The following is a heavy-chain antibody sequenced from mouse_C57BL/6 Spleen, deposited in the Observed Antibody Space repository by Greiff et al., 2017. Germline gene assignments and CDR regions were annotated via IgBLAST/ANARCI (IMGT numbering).Heavy chain of an antibody. J-gene: IGHJ2*01. CDR3: ARDHSYDHYFDY. D-gene: IGHD2-3*01. Sequence: EVQLVESEGGLVQPGSSMKLSCTASGFTFSDYYMAWVRQVPEKGLEWVANINYDGSSTYYLDSLKSRFIISRDNAKNILYLQMSSLKSEDTATYYCARDHSYDHYFDYWGQGTTLTVSS. CDR2: INYDGSST. V-gene: IGHV5-16*01. CDR1: GFTFSDYY.